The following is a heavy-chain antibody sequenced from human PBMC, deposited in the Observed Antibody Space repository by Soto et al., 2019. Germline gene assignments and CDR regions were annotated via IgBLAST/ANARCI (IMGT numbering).Heavy chain of an antibody. CDR2: ISSSSSYI. Sequence: KQRGSLRLSCAASGFTFSSYSMNWVRQAPGKGLEWVSSISSSSSYIYYADSVKGRFTISRDNAKNSLYLQMNSLRAEDTAVYYCARKHDFWSGYSYYYYMDVWGKGTTVTVSS. V-gene: IGHV3-21*01. CDR1: GFTFSSYS. D-gene: IGHD3-3*01. J-gene: IGHJ6*03. CDR3: ARKHDFWSGYSYYYYMDV.